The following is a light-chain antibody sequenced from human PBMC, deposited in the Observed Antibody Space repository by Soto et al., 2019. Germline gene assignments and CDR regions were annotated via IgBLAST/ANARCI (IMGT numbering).Light chain of an antibody. V-gene: IGLV1-40*01. J-gene: IGLJ1*01. CDR3: QSYDSSLSGYV. Sequence: QSVLTQSPSVSGAPGQRVTISCTGSSSNIGADYDVHWYQQLPGTAPKLLIYRNSNRPSGVPDRFSGSKSGTSASLAITGLQAEDEADYYCQSYDSSLSGYVFGTGTKVTVL. CDR1: SSNIGADYD. CDR2: RNS.